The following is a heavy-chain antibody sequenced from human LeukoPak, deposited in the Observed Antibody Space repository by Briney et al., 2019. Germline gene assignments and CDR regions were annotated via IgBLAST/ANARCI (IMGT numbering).Heavy chain of an antibody. D-gene: IGHD3-3*01. CDR1: GFTVSSNY. Sequence: HPGGSMRLSCAASGFTVSSNYMSWVRQAPGKGLGWVSVIYTGGSTYYADSVKGRFTISRDNSENTVYLQMNSLRAEDTAVYYCARIGVRDLRGSIDYWGQGTLVTVSS. V-gene: IGHV3-53*01. CDR3: ARIGVRDLRGSIDY. CDR2: IYTGGST. J-gene: IGHJ4*02.